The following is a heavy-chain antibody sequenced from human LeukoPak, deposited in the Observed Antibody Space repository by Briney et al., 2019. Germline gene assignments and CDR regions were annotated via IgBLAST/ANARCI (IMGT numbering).Heavy chain of an antibody. CDR1: GGSISSYY. Sequence: SETLSLTCTVSGGSISSYYWSWIRQPAGKGLEWIGRIHTSGSTYYNPSLKSRVTISVDTSKNQFSLKLSSVTAADTAVYYCARGAGSGSYHYWGQGTLVTVSS. V-gene: IGHV4-4*07. D-gene: IGHD3-10*01. CDR3: ARGAGSGSYHY. CDR2: IHTSGST. J-gene: IGHJ4*02.